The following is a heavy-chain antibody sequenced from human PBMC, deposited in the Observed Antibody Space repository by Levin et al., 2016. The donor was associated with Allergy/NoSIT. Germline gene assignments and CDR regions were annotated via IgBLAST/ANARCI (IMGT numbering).Heavy chain of an antibody. D-gene: IGHD1-26*01. CDR3: ASSIVGATSFIYYYYGMDV. V-gene: IGHV3-64*04. Sequence: VRQAPGKGLEYVSAISSNGGSTYYADSVKGRFTISRDNSKNTLYLQMNSLRAEDTAVYYCASSIVGATSFIYYYYGMDVWGQGTTVTVSS. J-gene: IGHJ6*02. CDR2: ISSNGGST.